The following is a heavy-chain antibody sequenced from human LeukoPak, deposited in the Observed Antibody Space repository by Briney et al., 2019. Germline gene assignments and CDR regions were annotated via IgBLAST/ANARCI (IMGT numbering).Heavy chain of an antibody. CDR1: GGSFSGYY. CDR2: INHGGST. D-gene: IGHD1-1*01. Sequence: SETLSLTCAVYGGSFSGYYWSWIRQPPGKGLEWIGEINHGGSTNYNPSLKSRVTISVDTSKKQFSLKLSSVTAADTAVYYCARATTSFDYWGQGTLVTVPS. V-gene: IGHV4-34*01. J-gene: IGHJ4*02. CDR3: ARATTSFDY.